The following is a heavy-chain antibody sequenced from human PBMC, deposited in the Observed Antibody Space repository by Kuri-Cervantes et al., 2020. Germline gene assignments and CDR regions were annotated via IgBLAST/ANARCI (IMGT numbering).Heavy chain of an antibody. J-gene: IGHJ6*03. CDR2: IYYSGNT. CDR1: GGSISSDY. Sequence: SQTLSLTCAVSGGSISSDYWGWIRQPPGKELEWIATIYYSGNTYYNPSLKSRVTIFIDTSKNQFSLKVSSVTAADTAVYYCARRYSSPYYYMDVWGKGTTVTVSS. D-gene: IGHD4-11*01. CDR3: ARRYSSPYYYMDV. V-gene: IGHV4-39*01.